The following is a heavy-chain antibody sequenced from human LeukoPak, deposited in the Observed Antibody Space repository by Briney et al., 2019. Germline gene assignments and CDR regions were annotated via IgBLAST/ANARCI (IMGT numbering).Heavy chain of an antibody. Sequence: SETLSLTCAVYGGSFSGYYWSWIRQPPGKGLEWIGSIYYSGSTYYNPSLKSRVTISVDTSKNQFSLKLSSVTAADTAVYYCARLYDSSGYYYAFDIWGQGTMVTVSS. CDR2: IYYSGST. CDR1: GGSFSGYY. CDR3: ARLYDSSGYYYAFDI. D-gene: IGHD3-22*01. J-gene: IGHJ3*02. V-gene: IGHV4-34*01.